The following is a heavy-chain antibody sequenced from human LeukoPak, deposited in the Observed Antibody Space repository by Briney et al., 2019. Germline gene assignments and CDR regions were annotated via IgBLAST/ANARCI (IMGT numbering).Heavy chain of an antibody. V-gene: IGHV5-51*01. D-gene: IGHD2-21*02. CDR1: GYIFTSYW. CDR3: ARVPDCGGDCYFFDY. J-gene: IGHJ4*02. CDR2: IYPGDSDT. Sequence: GESLDISWKGSGYIFTSYWIAWVRQMHGKGLEWMGIIYPGDSDTSYSPSFQGQVTISADKSISTAYLQWSSLKASDTAMYYCARVPDCGGDCYFFDYWGQGTLVTVSS.